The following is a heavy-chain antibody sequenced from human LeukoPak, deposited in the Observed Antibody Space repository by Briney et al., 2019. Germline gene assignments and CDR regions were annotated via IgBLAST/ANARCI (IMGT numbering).Heavy chain of an antibody. CDR1: GGSFSGYY. D-gene: IGHD3-22*01. CDR2: INHSGST. V-gene: IGHV4-34*01. CDR3: ARRVSDSSGYYWSGYAFDI. J-gene: IGHJ3*02. Sequence: PSETLSLTCAVYGGSFSGYYWSWIRQPPGKGLEWIGEINHSGSTNYNPSLKSRVTISVDTSKNQFSLKLSSVTAADTAVYYCARRVSDSSGYYWSGYAFDIWGQGTMVTVSS.